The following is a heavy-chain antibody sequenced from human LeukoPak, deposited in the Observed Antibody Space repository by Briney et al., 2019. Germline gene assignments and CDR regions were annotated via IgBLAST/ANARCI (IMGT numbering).Heavy chain of an antibody. CDR3: ARDRLPSGAFDI. J-gene: IGHJ3*02. CDR1: GVSISSGGYY. Sequence: SETLSLTCTVSGVSISSGGYYWSWIRQHPGKGLEWIGYIYYSGSTYYNPSLKSRVTISVDTSKNQFSLKLSSVTAADTAVYYCARDRLPSGAFDIWGQGTMVTVSS. CDR2: IYYSGST. V-gene: IGHV4-31*03.